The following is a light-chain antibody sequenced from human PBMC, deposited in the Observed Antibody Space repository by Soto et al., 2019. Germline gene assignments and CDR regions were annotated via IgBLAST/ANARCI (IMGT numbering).Light chain of an antibody. V-gene: IGLV2-14*01. J-gene: IGLJ2*01. CDR1: SSDVGDYNY. Sequence: QCALTQPASGSGSPGQSITISCTGTSSDVGDYNYVSWYQRHPGKAPKLIIYGVSNRPSGISNRFSGSKSGNTASLTISGLQAEDEADFYCSSYTSTNTLVFGGGTKVTVL. CDR3: SSYTSTNTLV. CDR2: GVS.